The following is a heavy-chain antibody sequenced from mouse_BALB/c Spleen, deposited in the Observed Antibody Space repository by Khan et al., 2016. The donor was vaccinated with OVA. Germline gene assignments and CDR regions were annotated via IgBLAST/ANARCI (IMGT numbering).Heavy chain of an antibody. Sequence: QIQLVQSGPELKKPGETVKISCKASGYTFTNYGMNWVKQAPGKGLKWMGWINTYTGEPTYADDFKGRFAFSLETSASTAYLQITNLKNEDTATYFCARNGNYWYFDVWGAGTTVTVSS. CDR2: INTYTGEP. CDR3: ARNGNYWYFDV. V-gene: IGHV9-3-1*01. J-gene: IGHJ1*01. CDR1: GYTFTNYG. D-gene: IGHD2-1*01.